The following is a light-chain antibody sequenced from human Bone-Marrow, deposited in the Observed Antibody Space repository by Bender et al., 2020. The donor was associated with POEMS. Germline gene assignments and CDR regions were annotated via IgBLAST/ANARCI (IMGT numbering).Light chain of an antibody. CDR2: FDS. CDR3: QLWDSSSDQRV. J-gene: IGLJ3*02. V-gene: IGLV3-21*01. CDR1: DIGSKA. Sequence: SYVLTQPPSVSVAPGQSADITCGGDDIGSKAVHWYQQKPGQAPVLVISFDSDRPSGIPERISGSNSGNTATLTISRVEDGDEADYYCQLWDSSSDQRVFGGGTKLTVL.